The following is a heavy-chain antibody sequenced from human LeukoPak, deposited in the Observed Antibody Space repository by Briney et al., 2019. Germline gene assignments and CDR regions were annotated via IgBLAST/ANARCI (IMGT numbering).Heavy chain of an antibody. CDR2: FDPEDGET. V-gene: IGHV1-24*01. D-gene: IGHD5-24*01. Sequence: GASVKVSCKVSGYTLTELSMHWVRRAPGKGLEWMGGFDPEDGETIYAQKFQGRVTITADESTSTAYMELSSLRSEDTAVYYCARESRDGYNSVWGQGTLVTVSS. J-gene: IGHJ4*02. CDR3: ARESRDGYNSV. CDR1: GYTLTELS.